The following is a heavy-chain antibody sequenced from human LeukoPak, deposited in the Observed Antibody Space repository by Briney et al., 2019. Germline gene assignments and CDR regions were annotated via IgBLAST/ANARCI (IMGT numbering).Heavy chain of an antibody. CDR2: IKADRGEE. CDR1: GFTFSSFS. J-gene: IGHJ4*02. V-gene: IGHV3-7*03. D-gene: IGHD2-2*01. Sequence: GGSLRLSCAASGFTFSSFSMTWVRQAPGKGLEWVGNIKADRGEEYYVEYLKGRFTISADKATNSAHMELSSLRAEDTAVYYCATGGVVPGAKHHNWGQGTLITVSS. CDR3: ATGGVVPGAKHHN.